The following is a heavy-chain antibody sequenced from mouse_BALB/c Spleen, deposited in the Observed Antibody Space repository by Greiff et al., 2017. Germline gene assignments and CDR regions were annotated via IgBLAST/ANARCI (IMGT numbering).Heavy chain of an antibody. J-gene: IGHJ4*01. D-gene: IGHD1-2*01. CDR2: ISSGGGST. Sequence: EVKLMESGGGLVKPGGSLKLSCAASGFAFSSYDMSWVRQTPEKRLEWVAYISSGGGSTYYPDTVKGRFTISRDNAKNTLYLQMSSLKSEDTAMYYCARSYYGYRYAMDYWGQGTSVTVSS. V-gene: IGHV5-12-1*01. CDR3: ARSYYGYRYAMDY. CDR1: GFAFSSYD.